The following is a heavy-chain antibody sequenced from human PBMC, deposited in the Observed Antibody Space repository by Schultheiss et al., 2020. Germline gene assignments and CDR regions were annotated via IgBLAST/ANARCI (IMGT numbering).Heavy chain of an antibody. J-gene: IGHJ4*02. CDR2: IKQDGSEK. Sequence: GGSLRLSCAASGFTFSSYWMSWVRQAPGKGLEWVAYIKQDGSEKYYVDSVKGRFTISRDNAKNSLYLQMNSLRAEDTAVYYCAKDRDSSSWFLKIDYWVQGALVTVSS. D-gene: IGHD6-13*01. CDR3: AKDRDSSSWFLKIDY. CDR1: GFTFSSYW. V-gene: IGHV3-7*01.